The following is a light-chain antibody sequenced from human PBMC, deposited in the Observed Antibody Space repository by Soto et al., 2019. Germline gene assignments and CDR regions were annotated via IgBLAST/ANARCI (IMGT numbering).Light chain of an antibody. CDR3: QQYNKWPQT. CDR1: QSVSSNY. J-gene: IGKJ1*01. V-gene: IGKV3-20*01. Sequence: EIVLTQSPGTLSLSPGERATLSCRASQSVSSNYLAWYQQKPGQAPRLLIYGASSRATGIPDRFSGSGSGTEVTLIISSLQSDDVAVYYCQQYNKWPQTFGQGTKVDIK. CDR2: GAS.